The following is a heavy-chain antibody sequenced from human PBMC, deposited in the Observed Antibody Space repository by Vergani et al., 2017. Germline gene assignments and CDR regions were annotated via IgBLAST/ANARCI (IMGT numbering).Heavy chain of an antibody. CDR3: AKYFLHGLIGSSRQIPDY. V-gene: IGHV3-30*18. D-gene: IGHD6-13*01. CDR2: ISYDGSNK. CDR1: GFTFSSYP. J-gene: IGHJ4*02. Sequence: QVQLVESGGGVVQPGRSLRLSCAASGFTFSSYPLHWVRQAPGKGLEWVAVISYDGSNKYYADSVKGRFTISRDKSKNTRDLQMNRLRAEDTAVYYCAKYFLHGLIGSSRQIPDYWGQGTLVTVSS.